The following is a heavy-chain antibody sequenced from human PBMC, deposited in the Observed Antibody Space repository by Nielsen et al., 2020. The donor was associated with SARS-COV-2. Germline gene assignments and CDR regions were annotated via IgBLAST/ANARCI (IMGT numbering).Heavy chain of an antibody. CDR2: INPNSGGT. J-gene: IGHJ4*02. V-gene: IGHV1-2*02. Sequence: ASVKVSCKASGYTFTGYYMHWVRQAPGQGLEWMGWINPNSGGTNYAQKFQGRVTMTRDTSISTAYMELRSLRSEDTAVYYCARAGTGNVDTAMGVDYWGQGTLVTVSS. CDR1: GYTFTGYY. D-gene: IGHD5-18*01. CDR3: ARAGTGNVDTAMGVDY.